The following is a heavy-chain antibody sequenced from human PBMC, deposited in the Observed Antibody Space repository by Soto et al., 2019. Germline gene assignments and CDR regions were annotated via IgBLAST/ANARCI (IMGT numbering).Heavy chain of an antibody. CDR3: ARDFADYSNHWYYFDY. J-gene: IGHJ4*02. Sequence: QVPLVESGGGVVQPGRSLTLSCAASGFTFSRYGMHWVRQAPGKGLEWVALIWYDGSDKYYADPVKGRFTISRDNSKSTLYLQMNSLRAEDTAVYYCARDFADYSNHWYYFDYWGQGTLVTVSS. V-gene: IGHV3-33*01. D-gene: IGHD4-4*01. CDR1: GFTFSRYG. CDR2: IWYDGSDK.